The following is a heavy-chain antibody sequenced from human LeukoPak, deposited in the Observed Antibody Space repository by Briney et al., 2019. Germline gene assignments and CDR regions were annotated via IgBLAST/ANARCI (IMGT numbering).Heavy chain of an antibody. J-gene: IGHJ4*02. D-gene: IGHD3-22*01. CDR3: ARGVAYSSGSYFDN. V-gene: IGHV4-59*01. Sequence: SETLSLTCTVSGGSMSSYYWSWIRQPPGKGLEWIGNIYSSGSTNYNPSLKSRVTISLDTSKNQFSLKLSSVCAADTGVYICARGVAYSSGSYFDNWGQGTLVTVSS. CDR1: GGSMSSYY. CDR2: IYSSGST.